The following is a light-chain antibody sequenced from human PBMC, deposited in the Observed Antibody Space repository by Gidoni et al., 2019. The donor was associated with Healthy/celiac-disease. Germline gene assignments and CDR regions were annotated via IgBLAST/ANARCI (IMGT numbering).Light chain of an antibody. V-gene: IGLV2-14*01. CDR1: SSDVGGYNY. J-gene: IGLJ1*01. CDR3: SSYTRSSTHYV. CDR2: AVS. Sequence: QSALTQPASVSGSPGQSLTISCTGTSSDVGGYNYVSWYQQNQGKAPKLMLYAVSNRPSGVSNRCSGSKSGNTAALTIYGLQAEDEADYYCSSYTRSSTHYVCGTGTKVTVL.